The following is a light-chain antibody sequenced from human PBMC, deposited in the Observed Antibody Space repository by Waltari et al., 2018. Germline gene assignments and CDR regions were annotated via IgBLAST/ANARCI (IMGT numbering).Light chain of an antibody. Sequence: DLVITQSPLSLPVTPGEPASIPCSSSQSLLHSNGYNYLDWYLQKPGQSPQLLIYLGSNRASGVPDRFSGRGSGTDFTLKISRVEAEDVGVYYCMQALQTPRTFGQGTRLEIK. CDR1: QSLLHSNGYNY. CDR3: MQALQTPRT. J-gene: IGKJ5*01. V-gene: IGKV2-28*01. CDR2: LGS.